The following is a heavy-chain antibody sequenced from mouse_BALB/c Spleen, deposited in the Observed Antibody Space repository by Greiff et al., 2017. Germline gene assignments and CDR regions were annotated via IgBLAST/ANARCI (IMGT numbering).Heavy chain of an antibody. J-gene: IGHJ4*01. Sequence: LEWVATISDGGSYTYYPDSVKGRFTISRDNAKNNLYLQMSSLKSEDTAMYYCARSYAMDYWGQGTSVTVSS. CDR3: ARSYAMDY. CDR2: ISDGGSYT. V-gene: IGHV5-4*02.